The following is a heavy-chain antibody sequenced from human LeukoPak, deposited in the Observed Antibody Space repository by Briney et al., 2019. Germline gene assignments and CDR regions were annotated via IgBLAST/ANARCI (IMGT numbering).Heavy chain of an antibody. CDR3: ARGGASSKWLDP. V-gene: IGHV4-4*07. CDR1: GGSISNYY. D-gene: IGHD2-15*01. Sequence: PSETLSLTCTVSGGSISNYYWSWIRQPAGKGLEWIGRIYNDGSTKYNPSLQSRVTMSVDTSKNHFSLKLTSVTVADTALYYCARGGASSKWLDPWGQGTLVTVSS. CDR2: IYNDGST. J-gene: IGHJ5*02.